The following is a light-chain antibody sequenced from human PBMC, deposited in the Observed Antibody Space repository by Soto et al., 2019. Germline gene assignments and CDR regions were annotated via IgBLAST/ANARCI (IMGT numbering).Light chain of an antibody. Sequence: TQSPSSLSASVGDRVTITCQASQDISNYLNWYQQKPGKAPKLLIYDASNLETGVPSRFSGSGSGTDFTLTISSLQPDDFATYYCQQFAISTTFGQGTKVDIK. J-gene: IGKJ1*01. CDR2: DAS. V-gene: IGKV1-33*01. CDR3: QQFAISTT. CDR1: QDISNY.